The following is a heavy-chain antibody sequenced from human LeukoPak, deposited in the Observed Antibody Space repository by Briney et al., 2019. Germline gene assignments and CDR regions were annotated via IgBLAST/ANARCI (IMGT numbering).Heavy chain of an antibody. D-gene: IGHD3-10*01. CDR2: INPNSGGT. V-gene: IGHV1-2*06. Sequence: ASVKVSCKASGGTFSSYAISWVRQAPGQGLEWMGRINPNSGGTNYAQKFQGRVTMTRDTSISTAYMELSRLRSDDTAVYYCARERITKVRGVLNYYYYGMDVWGQGTTVTVSS. CDR3: ARERITKVRGVLNYYYYGMDV. CDR1: GGTFSSYA. J-gene: IGHJ6*02.